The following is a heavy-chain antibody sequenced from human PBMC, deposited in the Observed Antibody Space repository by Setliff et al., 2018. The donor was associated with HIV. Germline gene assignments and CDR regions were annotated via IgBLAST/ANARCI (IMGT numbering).Heavy chain of an antibody. CDR2: ISSSGSTI. Sequence: GGSLRLSCAASGFTFSSYEMNWVRQDPGKGLEWVSYISSSGSTIYYADSVKGRFTISRDNAKNSLYLQMNSLRAEDTAVYYCARGTYYDYVWGGGPFDYWGQGTLVTVSS. J-gene: IGHJ4*02. CDR1: GFTFSSYE. V-gene: IGHV3-48*03. CDR3: ARGTYYDYVWGGGPFDY. D-gene: IGHD3-16*01.